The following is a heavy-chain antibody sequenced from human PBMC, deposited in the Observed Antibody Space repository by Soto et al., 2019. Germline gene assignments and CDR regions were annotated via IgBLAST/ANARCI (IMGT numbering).Heavy chain of an antibody. Sequence: QITLKESGPTLVKPTQTFTLACNFSGFSLSTSGMGVGWIRQPPGTALEWLALIYWDDDKRYSPSLKSRLTITKDSSKNQVVLTMTNMDPVDTATYYCAHYSSTSSFDYWGQGTLVTVSS. CDR2: IYWDDDK. D-gene: IGHD6-13*01. CDR1: GFSLSTSGMG. J-gene: IGHJ4*02. CDR3: AHYSSTSSFDY. V-gene: IGHV2-5*02.